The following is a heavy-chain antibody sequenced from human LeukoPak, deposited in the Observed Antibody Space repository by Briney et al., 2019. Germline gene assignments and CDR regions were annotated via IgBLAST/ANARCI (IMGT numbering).Heavy chain of an antibody. Sequence: GGSLRLSCGASGFTYRTYAMSWVRQDPGKGLEWVSGISDGGGRTFYAESVKGRFTVSRDNSKNTLYLRMNSLRAEDTAIYYCTKNQVLDDTGSWYAYWGQGTLVTVSS. CDR3: TKNQVLDDTGSWYAY. CDR2: ISDGGGRT. CDR1: GFTYRTYA. J-gene: IGHJ4*02. D-gene: IGHD6-13*01. V-gene: IGHV3-23*01.